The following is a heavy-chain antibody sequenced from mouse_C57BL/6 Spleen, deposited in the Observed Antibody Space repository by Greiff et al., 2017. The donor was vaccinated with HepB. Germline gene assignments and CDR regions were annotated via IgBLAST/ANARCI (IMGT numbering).Heavy chain of an antibody. J-gene: IGHJ2*01. CDR1: GFNIKDYY. V-gene: IGHV14-1*01. CDR2: IDPEDGDT. Sequence: EVQGVESGAELVRPGASVKLSCTASGFNIKDYYMHWVKQRPEQGLEWIGRIDPEDGDTEYAPKFQGKATMTADTSSNTAYLQLSSLTSEDTAVYYCARSYYGSSYDYYFDYWGQGTTLTVSS. CDR3: ARSYYGSSYDYYFDY. D-gene: IGHD1-1*01.